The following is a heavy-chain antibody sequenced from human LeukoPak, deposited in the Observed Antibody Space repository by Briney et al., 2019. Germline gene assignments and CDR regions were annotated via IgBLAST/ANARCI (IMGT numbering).Heavy chain of an antibody. CDR1: GSTFSSYE. D-gene: IGHD4-17*01. V-gene: IGHV3-48*03. CDR2: ISSSGSTI. Sequence: GGSLRLSCAASGSTFSSYEMNWVRQAPGKGLEWVSYISSSGSTIYYADSVKGRFTIPRDNAKNSLYLQMNSLRAEDTAVYYCARSGGTVTTYYYYGMDVWGQGTTVTVSS. CDR3: ARSGGTVTTYYYYGMDV. J-gene: IGHJ6*02.